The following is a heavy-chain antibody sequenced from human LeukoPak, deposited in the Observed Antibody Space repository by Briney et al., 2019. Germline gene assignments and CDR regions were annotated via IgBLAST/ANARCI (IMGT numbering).Heavy chain of an antibody. CDR3: ARARVDILTGYYLRGPNYFDY. V-gene: IGHV4-30-2*01. CDR1: GGSISSGGYS. Sequence: SQTLSLTCAVSGGSISSGGYSWSWIRQPPGKGLGWIGYIYQSGSTYYNPSLKSRVTISVDRSKNQFSLKLSSVTAADTAVYYCARARVDILTGYYLRGPNYFDYWGQGTLVTVSS. J-gene: IGHJ4*02. D-gene: IGHD3-9*01. CDR2: IYQSGST.